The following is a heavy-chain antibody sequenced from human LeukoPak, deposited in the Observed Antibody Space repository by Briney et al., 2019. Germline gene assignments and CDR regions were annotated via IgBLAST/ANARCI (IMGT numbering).Heavy chain of an antibody. D-gene: IGHD1-1*01. V-gene: IGHV1-2*02. Sequence: ASVKVSCKASGYTFSDFYIHWVRQAPGQGLEYVGWITPKSGDTYSPQRFQGRVTMTWDASISTAYMELSSLRSDDTAVYFCARVRSAEERAWAYWGQGTLATVSS. CDR1: GYTFSDFY. CDR3: ARVRSAEERAWAY. CDR2: ITPKSGDT. J-gene: IGHJ4*02.